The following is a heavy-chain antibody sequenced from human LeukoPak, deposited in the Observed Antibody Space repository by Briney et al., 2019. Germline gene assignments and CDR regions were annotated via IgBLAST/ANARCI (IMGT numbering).Heavy chain of an antibody. D-gene: IGHD4-23*01. V-gene: IGHV3-11*04. CDR3: ARDNSVEDTAWWFDP. J-gene: IGHJ5*02. Sequence: GGSLRLSCAASGFTFSDYYMSWIRQAPGKGLEWVSYISSSGSTIYYADSVKGRFTISRDNAKNSLYLQMNSLRAEDTAVYYCARDNSVEDTAWWFDPWGQGTPVTVSS. CDR2: ISSSGSTI. CDR1: GFTFSDYY.